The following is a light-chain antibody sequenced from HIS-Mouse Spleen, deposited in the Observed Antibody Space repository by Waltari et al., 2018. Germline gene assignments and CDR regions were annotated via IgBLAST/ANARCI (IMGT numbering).Light chain of an antibody. CDR3: SSYTSSSTEV. V-gene: IGLV2-14*03. J-gene: IGLJ2*01. CDR1: SSDVGGYNY. CDR2: DVS. Sequence: QSALTQPASVSGSPGQSITISCTGTSSDVGGYNYVSWYQQHPGKAPKLMIYDVSNRPSGVSNRFPGSKSGNTASLTISGLQAEDEADYYCSSYTSSSTEVFGGGTKLTVL.